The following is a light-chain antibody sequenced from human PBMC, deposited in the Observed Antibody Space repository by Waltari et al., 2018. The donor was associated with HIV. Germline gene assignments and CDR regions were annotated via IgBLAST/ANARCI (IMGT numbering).Light chain of an antibody. CDR2: DDD. CDR3: QVWDSGSDHV. V-gene: IGLV3-21*01. CDR1: NIENRD. J-gene: IGLJ1*01. Sequence: SYVLTQPPAISVAPGKTAKITCGGNNIENRDVHWYQQKPGQAPILVIYDDDDRPSGIPERCSGSNSENTATLTINRVEVGDEADYYCQVWDSGSDHVFGSGTKVTVL.